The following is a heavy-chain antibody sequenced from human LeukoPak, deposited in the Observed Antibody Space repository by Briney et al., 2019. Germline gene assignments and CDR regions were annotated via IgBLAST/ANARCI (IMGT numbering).Heavy chain of an antibody. CDR1: GGSISSSSYY. J-gene: IGHJ6*03. D-gene: IGHD6-6*01. Sequence: SETLSLTCTVSGGSISSSSYYWGWIRQPPGKGLEWIGSIYYSGSTYYNPSLKSRVTISVDTSKNQFSLKLSSVTAADTAVYYSARPAWSSTNYYYYYMDVWGKGTTVTVSS. CDR3: ARPAWSSTNYYYYYMDV. V-gene: IGHV4-39*07. CDR2: IYYSGST.